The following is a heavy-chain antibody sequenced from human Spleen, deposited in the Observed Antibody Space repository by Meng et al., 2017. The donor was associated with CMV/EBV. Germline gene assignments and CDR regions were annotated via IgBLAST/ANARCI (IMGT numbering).Heavy chain of an antibody. CDR2: IYWSDDK. CDR1: TTSGVG. D-gene: IGHD3-3*01. J-gene: IGHJ4*02. Sequence: TTSGVGVGWIRQPPGKALEWLALIYWSDDKRYSQLLKSRLIIPKDTSKNQVVLTMTNMDPVDKATYYCVRSRGFWSGYYTAFDSWGQGTLVTVSS. V-gene: IGHV2-5*01. CDR3: VRSRGFWSGYYTAFDS.